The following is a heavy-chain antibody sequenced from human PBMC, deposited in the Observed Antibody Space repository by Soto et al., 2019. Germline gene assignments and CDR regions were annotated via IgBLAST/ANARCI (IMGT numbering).Heavy chain of an antibody. CDR1: GFTFSDHH. V-gene: IGHV3-72*01. CDR3: ARLTGTSFDX. J-gene: IGHJ4*02. CDR2: ARNKANSYST. Sequence: PGGSLRLSCAASGFTFSDHHMDWVRQAPGKGLEWVGRARNKANSYSTEYAASVKGRFTISRDDSKNSLSLQMNRLKTEDTAVYFCARLTGTSFDXWGQGTLVTVSX.